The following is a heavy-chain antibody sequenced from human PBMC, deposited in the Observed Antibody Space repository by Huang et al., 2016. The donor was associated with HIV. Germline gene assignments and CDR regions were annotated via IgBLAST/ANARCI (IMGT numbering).Heavy chain of an antibody. D-gene: IGHD2-21*02. Sequence: QEQLVESGGGVVQPGGSLRLSCATSGFSFSHYGMHWVRQAPGKVLELVAFIRFDGGNKHYADSAKGRFTISRDNSKKMLFLEMNSLRGDDTAFYYCATDLGGYSFDYWGQGALVSVSS. CDR3: ATDLGGYSFDY. V-gene: IGHV3-30*02. J-gene: IGHJ4*02. CDR2: IRFDGGNK. CDR1: GFSFSHYG.